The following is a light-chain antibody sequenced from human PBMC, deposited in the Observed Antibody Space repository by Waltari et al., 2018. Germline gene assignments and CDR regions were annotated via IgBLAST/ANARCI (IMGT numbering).Light chain of an antibody. CDR1: ILDIGARNY. Sequence: QSALTQPRSVSGSPGQAVTISCTGTILDIGARNYLSWYQHHPGKAPNLVIFDVSNRPSWVPDRFSGSKSGNTASLTISGLQTDDEADYYCCSYVCSVYVFGIGTKVTVL. J-gene: IGLJ1*01. CDR2: DVS. CDR3: CSYVCSVYV. V-gene: IGLV2-11*01.